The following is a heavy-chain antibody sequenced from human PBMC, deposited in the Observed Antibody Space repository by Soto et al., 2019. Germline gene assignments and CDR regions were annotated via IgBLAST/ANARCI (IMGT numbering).Heavy chain of an antibody. Sequence: QVQLQESGPGLVKASQTLSLTCNVSGGSISSGGYYWTWIRQHPGKGLEWIGNIHHSGSTFYNPSLKSRVSISVDTSKNQFSQKLSSATAADTAVYFCVRGVLSWGQGTLVTVSS. CDR3: VRGVLS. CDR1: GGSISSGGYY. V-gene: IGHV4-31*03. D-gene: IGHD3-10*01. CDR2: IHHSGST. J-gene: IGHJ1*01.